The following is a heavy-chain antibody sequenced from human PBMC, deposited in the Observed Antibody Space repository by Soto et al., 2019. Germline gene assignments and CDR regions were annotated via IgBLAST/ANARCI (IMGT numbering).Heavy chain of an antibody. D-gene: IGHD3-3*01. V-gene: IGHV3-48*02. CDR1: GGTCISYS. CDR2: ISSSSSTI. CDR3: ARDWDYDFWSGYLRPDHYFDY. Sequence: GGSLRLSCAASGGTCISYSMNWVRQDPGKGLEWVSYISSSSSTIYYADSVKGRFTISRDNAKNSLYLQMNSLRDEDTAVYYCARDWDYDFWSGYLRPDHYFDYWGQGTLVTVSS. J-gene: IGHJ4*02.